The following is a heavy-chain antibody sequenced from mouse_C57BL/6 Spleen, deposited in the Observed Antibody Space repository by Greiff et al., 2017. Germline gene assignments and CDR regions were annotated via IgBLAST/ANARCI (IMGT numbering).Heavy chain of an antibody. J-gene: IGHJ2*01. CDR2: FHPYNDDT. CDR1: GYTFTTYP. CDR3: ARSTYDGYYSYYFDY. D-gene: IGHD2-3*01. V-gene: IGHV1-47*01. Sequence: VKLMESGAELVKPGASVKMSCKASGYTFTTYPIEWMKQNHGKSLEWIGNFHPYNDDTKYNEKFKGKATLTVEKSSSTVYLELSRLTSDDSAVYYCARSTYDGYYSYYFDYWGQGTTLTVSS.